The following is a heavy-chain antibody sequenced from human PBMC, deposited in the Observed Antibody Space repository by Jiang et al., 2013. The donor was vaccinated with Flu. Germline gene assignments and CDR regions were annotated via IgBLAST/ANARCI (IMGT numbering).Heavy chain of an antibody. CDR1: GGSINSYY. D-gene: IGHD1-26*01. CDR3: ARDRGVGATPGWFDP. CDR2: LYYSGST. V-gene: IGHV4-59*01. J-gene: IGHJ5*02. Sequence: GPGLVKPSETLSLTCTVSGGSINSYYWSWIRQPPGKGLEWIGFLYYSGSTNYNPSLKSRVTISVDTSKNQFSLKLSSVTAADTAVYYCARDRGVGATPGWFDPWGQGTLVTVSS.